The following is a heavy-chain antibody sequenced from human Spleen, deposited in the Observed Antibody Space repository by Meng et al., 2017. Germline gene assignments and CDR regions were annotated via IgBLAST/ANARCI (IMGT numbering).Heavy chain of an antibody. J-gene: IGHJ4*02. V-gene: IGHV4-59*01. CDR2: ISYSGSV. CDR3: ARGPTTMAHDFDY. D-gene: IGHD4-11*01. Sequence: SETLSLTCSVSGGSISDYYWSWIRKSPGKGLEWIGYISYSGSVTYNPPLKSRVTISADASKNQVSLQLRSVTAADTAVYYCARGPTTMAHDFDYWGQGTLVTVSS. CDR1: GGSISDYY.